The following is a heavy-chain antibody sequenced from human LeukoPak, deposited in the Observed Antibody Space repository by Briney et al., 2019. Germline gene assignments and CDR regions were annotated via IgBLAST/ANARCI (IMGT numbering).Heavy chain of an antibody. CDR2: INHSGST. Sequence: SETLSLTCAVYGGSFSGYYWSWIRQPPGKGLEWIGEINHSGSTNYNPSLKSRVTISVDTSKNQFSLKLSSVTAADTAVYYCARFRGVTRWYYFDYWGQGTLVTVSS. V-gene: IGHV4-34*01. J-gene: IGHJ4*02. CDR1: GGSFSGYY. CDR3: ARFRGVTRWYYFDY. D-gene: IGHD3-10*01.